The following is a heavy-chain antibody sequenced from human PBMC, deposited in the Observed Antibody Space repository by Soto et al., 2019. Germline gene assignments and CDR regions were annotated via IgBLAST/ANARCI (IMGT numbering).Heavy chain of an antibody. Sequence: HPGGSLRLSCAASGFTFSNYAMTWVRQAPGKGLEWVSAISGSGGSTYYAESVKGRFTISRDKSKNTMYLQMNSLRADDTAVYYCAKDPTVAGTAEYFQHWGQGTLVTVSS. J-gene: IGHJ1*01. CDR3: AKDPTVAGTAEYFQH. CDR2: ISGSGGST. CDR1: GFTFSNYA. D-gene: IGHD6-19*01. V-gene: IGHV3-23*01.